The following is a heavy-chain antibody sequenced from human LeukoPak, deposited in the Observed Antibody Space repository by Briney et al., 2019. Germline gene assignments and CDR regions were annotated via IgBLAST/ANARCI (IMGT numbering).Heavy chain of an antibody. CDR2: IRYDGSNK. D-gene: IGHD4-23*01. CDR3: AKDLLYGGALGYFQH. Sequence: GGSLRLSCAASGFTFNSYGMHWVRQAPGKGLEWVAFIRYDGSNKYYADSVKGRFTISRDNAKNSLYLQMNSLRAEDTAVYYCAKDLLYGGALGYFQHWGQGTLVTVSS. J-gene: IGHJ1*01. CDR1: GFTFNSYG. V-gene: IGHV3-30*02.